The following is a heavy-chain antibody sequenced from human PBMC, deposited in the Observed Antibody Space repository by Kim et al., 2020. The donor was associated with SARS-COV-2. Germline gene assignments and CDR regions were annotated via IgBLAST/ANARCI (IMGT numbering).Heavy chain of an antibody. Sequence: SETLSLTCTVSGGSISSYYWSWIRQPPGKGLEWIGYIYYSGSTNYNPSLKSRVTISVDTSKNQFSLKLSSVTAADTAVYYCARTSGSYSTHYFDYWGQGT. J-gene: IGHJ4*02. V-gene: IGHV4-59*08. D-gene: IGHD1-26*01. CDR3: ARTSGSYSTHYFDY. CDR1: GGSISSYY. CDR2: IYYSGST.